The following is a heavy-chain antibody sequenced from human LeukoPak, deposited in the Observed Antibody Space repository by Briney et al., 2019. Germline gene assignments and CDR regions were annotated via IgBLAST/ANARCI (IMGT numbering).Heavy chain of an antibody. Sequence: ASVKVSCKASGYSFTAYYIHWVRQAPGQGLEWMGWINPKSGGTNYAQKFQGRVTMTRDTSISTASMELSRLRSDDTAVYYCARSIVGASPIDCWGQGTLVTVSS. CDR2: INPKSGGT. CDR1: GYSFTAYY. V-gene: IGHV1-2*02. CDR3: ARSIVGASPIDC. J-gene: IGHJ4*02. D-gene: IGHD1-26*01.